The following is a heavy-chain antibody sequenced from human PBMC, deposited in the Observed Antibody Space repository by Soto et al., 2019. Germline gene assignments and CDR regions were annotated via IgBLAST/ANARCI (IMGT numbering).Heavy chain of an antibody. CDR1: GDTFTSYA. Sequence: QVQLVQSGAEVKKPWASVKVSCKASGDTFTSYATHWERQAPGQRPERMGEINAGNGNTKYSQKFQGRVTITRDTTASTAYVELSSLRSEDTAVYYCARGEEPQRWYSSGWYPFDYWGQGTLVTVSS. D-gene: IGHD6-19*01. CDR3: ARGEEPQRWYSSGWYPFDY. CDR2: INAGNGNT. J-gene: IGHJ4*02. V-gene: IGHV1-3*01.